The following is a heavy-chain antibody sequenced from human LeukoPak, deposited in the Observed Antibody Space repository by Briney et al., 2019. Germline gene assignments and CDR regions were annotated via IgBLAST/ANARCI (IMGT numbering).Heavy chain of an antibody. J-gene: IGHJ4*02. CDR1: GFTFSSYA. CDR3: AKDLSSGIGY. V-gene: IGHV3-23*01. D-gene: IGHD1-14*01. CDR2: ISGSGGST. Sequence: GGSLGLSCAASGFTFSSYAMSWVRQAPGKGLEWVSAISGSGGSTYYADSVKGRFTISRDNSKNTLYLQMNSLGAEDTAIFYCAKDLSSGIGYWGQGTLVTVSS.